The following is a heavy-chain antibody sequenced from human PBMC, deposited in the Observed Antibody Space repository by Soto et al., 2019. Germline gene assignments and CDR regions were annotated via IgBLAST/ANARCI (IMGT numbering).Heavy chain of an antibody. CDR1: TFSVSSNY. J-gene: IGHJ6*02. CDR3: ARAFSNYYYGMDV. Sequence: PGGSLRLSCASSTFSVSSNYMSWVRQAPGKGLEWVSVISSGGDTSYADSVKGRFTISRDNSKNTLYLQMNSLRAEDTAVYYCARAFSNYYYGMDVWGQGTTVTVSS. V-gene: IGHV3-53*01. D-gene: IGHD3-16*01. CDR2: ISSGGDT.